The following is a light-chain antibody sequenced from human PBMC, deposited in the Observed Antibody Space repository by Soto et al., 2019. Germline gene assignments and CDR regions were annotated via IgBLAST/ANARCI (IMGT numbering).Light chain of an antibody. V-gene: IGLV2-11*01. CDR1: SSDVGGYNY. J-gene: IGLJ1*01. CDR3: CSYAGNYIYV. Sequence: QSVLTQPRSVSGSPGQSVTISCTGASSDVGGYNYVSWYRQHPGKAPKVMIYDVSKRPSGVPDRFSGSKSANTASLTISGLQAEDEADYSCCSYAGNYIYVFGTGTKVTVL. CDR2: DVS.